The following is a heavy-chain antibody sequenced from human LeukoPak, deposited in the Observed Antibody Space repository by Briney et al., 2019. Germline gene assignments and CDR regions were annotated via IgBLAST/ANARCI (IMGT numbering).Heavy chain of an antibody. CDR1: GLTFSSYS. CDR2: ISSSSSYI. V-gene: IGHV3-21*01. J-gene: IGHJ3*02. D-gene: IGHD3-16*02. Sequence: PGGSLRLSCAASGLTFSSYSMNWVRQAPGKGLEWVSSISSSSSYIYYADSVKGRFTISRDNAKNSLYLQMNSLRAEDTAVYYCARLSSRAALSAFDIWGQGTMVTVSS. CDR3: ARLSSRAALSAFDI.